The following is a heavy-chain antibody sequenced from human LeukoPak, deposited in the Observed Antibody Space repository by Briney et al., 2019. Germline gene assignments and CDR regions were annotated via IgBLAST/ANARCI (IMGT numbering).Heavy chain of an antibody. Sequence: SETLSLTCAVYGGSFSGYYGSWIRQPPGKGLEWIGEINHSGSSNYNPSLKSRGTISVDTSKKQFSLKLSSVTAADTAMYYCARISGITGTPIFDDWGRGTLVTVSS. J-gene: IGHJ4*02. CDR1: GGSFSGYY. D-gene: IGHD1-20*01. CDR2: INHSGSS. V-gene: IGHV4-34*01. CDR3: ARISGITGTPIFDD.